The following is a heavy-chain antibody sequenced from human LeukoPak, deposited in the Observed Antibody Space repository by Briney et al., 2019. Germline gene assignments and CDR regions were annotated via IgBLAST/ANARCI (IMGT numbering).Heavy chain of an antibody. Sequence: GRSLRLSCAASGFTFSSYGMHWVRQAPGKGLEWVAVISYDGSNKYYADSVKGRFTISRDNSKNTLYLQMNSLRAEDTAVYYCARDPYGGDRASGAFDIWGQGTMVTVSS. V-gene: IGHV3-30*03. CDR2: ISYDGSNK. CDR3: ARDPYGGDRASGAFDI. D-gene: IGHD1-26*01. J-gene: IGHJ3*02. CDR1: GFTFSSYG.